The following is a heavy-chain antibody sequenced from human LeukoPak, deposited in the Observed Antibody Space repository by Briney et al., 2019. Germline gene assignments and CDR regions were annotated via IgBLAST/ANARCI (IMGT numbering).Heavy chain of an antibody. J-gene: IGHJ4*02. V-gene: IGHV4-34*01. Sequence: SETLSLTCAVYGGSFSGYYWSWIRQPPGKGLEWIGEINHSVSTNYNPSLKSRVTISVDTSKNQFSLKLSSVTAADTAVYYCARYNGYYDSSGYIDYWGQGTLVTVSS. CDR3: ARYNGYYDSSGYIDY. CDR2: INHSVST. CDR1: GGSFSGYY. D-gene: IGHD3-22*01.